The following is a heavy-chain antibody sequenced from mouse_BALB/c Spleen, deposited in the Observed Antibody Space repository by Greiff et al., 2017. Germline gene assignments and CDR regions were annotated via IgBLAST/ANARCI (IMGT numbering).Heavy chain of an antibody. CDR2: IDPENGDT. J-gene: IGHJ3*01. Sequence: EVQLQQSGAELVRSGASVKLSCTASGFNIKDYYMHWVKQRPEQGLEWIGWIDPENGDTEYAPKFQGKATMTADTSSNTAYLQLSSLTSEDTAVYYCNGYITTATAWFAYWGQGTLVTVSA. CDR1: GFNIKDYY. V-gene: IGHV14-4*02. D-gene: IGHD1-2*01. CDR3: NGYITTATAWFAY.